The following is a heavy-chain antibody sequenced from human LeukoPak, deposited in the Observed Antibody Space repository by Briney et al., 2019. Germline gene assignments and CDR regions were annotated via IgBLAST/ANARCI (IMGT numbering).Heavy chain of an antibody. J-gene: IGHJ4*02. CDR1: GYTFTSYG. CDR2: ISAYNGNT. D-gene: IGHD6-13*01. Sequence: ASVKVSCKASGYTFTSYGISWVRQAPGQGLEWMGWISAYNGNTNYAQKLQGRVTITRGTSASTAYMELSSLRSEDMAVYYCARDGPNIAAAGFDYWGQGTLVTVSS. CDR3: ARDGPNIAAAGFDY. V-gene: IGHV1-18*03.